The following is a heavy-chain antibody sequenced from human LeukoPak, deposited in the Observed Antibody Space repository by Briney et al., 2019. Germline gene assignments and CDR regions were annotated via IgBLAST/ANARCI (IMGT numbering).Heavy chain of an antibody. Sequence: GGSLRLSCAAPGFVSIGDRTYSGRAAPREGLEWGSYLSVSSSHTYYVDSVKGRFTISRDNAKNSLYLQMSSLRAEDTGIYYCARDRAVKARIGGMDVWGQGTTVIVSS. CDR2: LSVSSSHT. CDR1: GFVSIGDR. J-gene: IGHJ6*02. D-gene: IGHD5-24*01. V-gene: IGHV3-21*06. CDR3: ARDRAVKARIGGMDV.